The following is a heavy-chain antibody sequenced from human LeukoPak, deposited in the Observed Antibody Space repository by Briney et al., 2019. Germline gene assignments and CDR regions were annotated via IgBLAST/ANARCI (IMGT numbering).Heavy chain of an antibody. V-gene: IGHV1-69*01. D-gene: IGHD3-22*01. CDR2: IIPIFGTA. Sequence: VKVSYXASGGTFSSYAISWVRQAPGQGLEWMGGIIPIFGTARSAQKFQGRVTITADESTGTAYMELSSLRSEDTAVYYCARGPDSSGYSTEYSFDYWGQGTLVTVSS. J-gene: IGHJ4*02. CDR1: GGTFSSYA. CDR3: ARGPDSSGYSTEYSFDY.